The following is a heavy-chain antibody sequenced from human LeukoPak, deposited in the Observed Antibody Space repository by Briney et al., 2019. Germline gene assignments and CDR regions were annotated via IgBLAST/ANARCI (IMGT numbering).Heavy chain of an antibody. CDR1: GFSFSNFA. D-gene: IGHD3-3*01. J-gene: IGHJ4*02. Sequence: GGSLRLSCAVSGFSFSNFAMSWVRQAPGKGLVWVSAIRNSGAITYYADSVRGRFTISRDNSKNMLFLQMSSLRAEDTAVYYCAKGLFPEDDFWCGLDYWGQGTLVTVSS. CDR2: IRNSGAIT. CDR3: AKGLFPEDDFWCGLDY. V-gene: IGHV3-23*01.